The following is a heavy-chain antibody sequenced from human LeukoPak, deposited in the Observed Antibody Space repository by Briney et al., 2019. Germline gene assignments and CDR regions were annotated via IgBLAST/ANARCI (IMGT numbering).Heavy chain of an antibody. CDR3: ARVIRNYYDSSGYNDY. D-gene: IGHD3-22*01. Sequence: GASVKVSCKASGYTFTGYYMHWVRQALGQGLEWMGWINPNSGGTNYAQKSQGRVTMTRDTSISTAYMELSRLRSDDTAVYYCARVIRNYYDSSGYNDYWGQGTLVAVSS. J-gene: IGHJ4*02. CDR1: GYTFTGYY. V-gene: IGHV1-2*02. CDR2: INPNSGGT.